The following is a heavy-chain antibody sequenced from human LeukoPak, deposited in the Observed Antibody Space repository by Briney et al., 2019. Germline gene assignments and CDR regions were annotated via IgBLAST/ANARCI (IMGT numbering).Heavy chain of an antibody. CDR2: IFSKTDGGAT. V-gene: IGHV3-15*01. Sequence: GGSLRLSCAASGFTFTNAWMNWVRQPPGKGLEWVGRIFSKTDGGATDYAAPVKGRFIISRDDSKNTLYLQMNSLQTEDTAVYYCTDWDAARFDYWGQGSRVTVSS. D-gene: IGHD1-1*01. CDR1: GFTFTNAW. J-gene: IGHJ4*02. CDR3: TDWDAARFDY.